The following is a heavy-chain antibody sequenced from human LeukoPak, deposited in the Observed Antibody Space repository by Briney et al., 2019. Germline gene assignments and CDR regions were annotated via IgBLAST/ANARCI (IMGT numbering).Heavy chain of an antibody. Sequence: GGSLRLSCAASGFTFRSYWMSWVRQAPGKGLEWVANINQGGSVKYYVDSVKGRFTTSRDDAKNSLYVQMNSLRDEDTAVYYCARVGYSGWNLEYWGQGTLVTVSS. J-gene: IGHJ4*02. CDR2: INQGGSVK. V-gene: IGHV3-7*01. CDR1: GFTFRSYW. CDR3: ARVGYSGWNLEY. D-gene: IGHD5-12*01.